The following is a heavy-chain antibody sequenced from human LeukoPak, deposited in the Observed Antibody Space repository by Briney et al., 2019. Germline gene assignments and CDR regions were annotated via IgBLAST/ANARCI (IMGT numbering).Heavy chain of an antibody. V-gene: IGHV1-18*01. CDR3: ARDRHGIAVAGTDAFDI. CDR2: ISAYNGNT. Sequence: ASVKVSCKASGYTFTSYGISWVRQAPGQGLEWMGWISAYNGNTNYAQKLQGRVTMTTDTSTSTAYMELRSLRSDDTAVYYCARDRHGIAVAGTDAFDIWGQGTMVTVSS. J-gene: IGHJ3*02. D-gene: IGHD6-19*01. CDR1: GYTFTSYG.